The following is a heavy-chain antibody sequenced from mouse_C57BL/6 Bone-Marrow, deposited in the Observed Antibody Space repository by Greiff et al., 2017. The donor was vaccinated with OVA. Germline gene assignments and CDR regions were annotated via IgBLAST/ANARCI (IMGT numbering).Heavy chain of an antibody. CDR2: INPSSGYT. CDR3: ARWAYPYITTVVEDY. D-gene: IGHD1-1*01. Sequence: QVQLQQSGAELARPGASVKMSCKASGYTFTSYTMHWVKQRPGQGLEWIGYINPSSGYTKYNQKFKDKATLTADKSSSTAYMQLSSLTSEDSAVYYCARWAYPYITTVVEDYWGQGTTLTVSS. V-gene: IGHV1-4*01. CDR1: GYTFTSYT. J-gene: IGHJ2*01.